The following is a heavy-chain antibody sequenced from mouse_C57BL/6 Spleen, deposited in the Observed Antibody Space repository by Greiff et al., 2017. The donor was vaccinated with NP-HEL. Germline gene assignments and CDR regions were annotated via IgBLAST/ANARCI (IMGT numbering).Heavy chain of an antibody. CDR3: ARGLDDGYYFYYFDY. V-gene: IGHV1-50*01. D-gene: IGHD2-3*01. J-gene: IGHJ2*01. CDR2: IDPSDSYT. Sequence: VQLQQPGAELVKPGASVKLSCKASGYTFTSYWMQWVKQRPGQGLEWIGEIDPSDSYTNYNQKFKGKATLTVDTSSSTAYMQLSSLTSEDSGVYYCARGLDDGYYFYYFDYWGQGTTLTVSS. CDR1: GYTFTSYW.